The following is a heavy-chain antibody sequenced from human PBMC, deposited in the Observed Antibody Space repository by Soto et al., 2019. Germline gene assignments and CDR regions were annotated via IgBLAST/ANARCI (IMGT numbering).Heavy chain of an antibody. CDR1: VEFFSNYG. CDR3: ARAFPDGWVEPGVVRGYLDT. CDR2: IIPIFGTI. V-gene: IGHV1-69*01. J-gene: IGHJ4*02. D-gene: IGHD3-10*01. Sequence: QAQLVQSGAEVKEPGSSVKVSCKASVEFFSNYGIGWVRQAPGQGLEWMGGIIPIFGTISYAEKFQGRVTITADESTNTVYMQLRSLRSADTAVYYCARAFPDGWVEPGVVRGYLDTWGRGTLVTVSS.